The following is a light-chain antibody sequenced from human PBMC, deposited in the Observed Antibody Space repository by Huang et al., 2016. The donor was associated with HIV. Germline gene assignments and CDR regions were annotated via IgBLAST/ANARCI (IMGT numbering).Light chain of an antibody. J-gene: IGKJ1*01. CDR1: PSVSSN. CDR2: GAS. CDR3: QEYNKWPPRT. V-gene: IGKV3-15*01. Sequence: EIVLTQSPATLSVSPGERATLSCRASPSVSSNLAWYQQRPGQAPRLLIYGASTRATGIPGRFSGSGSGTEFTLTISSLQSEDFAVYYCQEYNKWPPRTFGQGTKVEIK.